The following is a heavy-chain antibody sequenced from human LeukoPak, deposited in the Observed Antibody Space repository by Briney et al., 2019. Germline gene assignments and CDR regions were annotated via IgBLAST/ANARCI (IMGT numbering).Heavy chain of an antibody. Sequence: SETLSLTCTVSGGSISSYYWSWIRQPAGKGLEWIGRIYTSGSTNYNPSLTSRVTMSVDTSKNQFSLKLSSVTAADTAVYYCARRGRAVAAPGWFDPWGQGTLVTVSS. D-gene: IGHD6-19*01. CDR3: ARRGRAVAAPGWFDP. CDR1: GGSISSYY. CDR2: IYTSGST. J-gene: IGHJ5*02. V-gene: IGHV4-4*07.